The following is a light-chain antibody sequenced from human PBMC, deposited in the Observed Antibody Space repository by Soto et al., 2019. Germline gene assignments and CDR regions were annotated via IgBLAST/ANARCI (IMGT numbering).Light chain of an antibody. CDR2: GAS. CDR3: QQYASSPLT. Sequence: EIVLTQSPGTLSLSPGERATLSCRASQSVSSSYLAWYQQKPGQAPRLLSYGASSRATGIQDKFSGSGSGTDFTLTISRLEPEDVAVYYCQQYASSPLTFGGGTKVEIK. J-gene: IGKJ4*01. CDR1: QSVSSSY. V-gene: IGKV3-20*01.